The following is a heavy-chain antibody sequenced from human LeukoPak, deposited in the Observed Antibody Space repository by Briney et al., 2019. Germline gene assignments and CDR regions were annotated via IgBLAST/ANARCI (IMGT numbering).Heavy chain of an antibody. J-gene: IGHJ4*02. CDR2: ISSNDGNT. Sequence: GASVKVSCKASGYTFTSYGISWVRQAPGQGLEWMGWISSNDGNTYYVQNFQGRVTMTTDTSTSTAYMELRSLRSDDTAVYYCARGIVGATWLVYWGQGTLVTVSS. D-gene: IGHD1-26*01. CDR3: ARGIVGATWLVY. V-gene: IGHV1-18*01. CDR1: GYTFTSYG.